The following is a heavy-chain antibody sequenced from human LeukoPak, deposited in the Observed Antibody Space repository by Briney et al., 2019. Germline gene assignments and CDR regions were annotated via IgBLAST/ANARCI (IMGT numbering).Heavy chain of an antibody. Sequence: ASVKVSGKASGYTFTSYGISWVRQAPGQGLEWMGWISAYNGNTNYAQKLQGRVTMTTDTSTSTAYMELRSLRSDDTAVYYCAAIRFLEWLDPYYYYGMDVWGQGTTVTVSS. CDR3: AAIRFLEWLDPYYYYGMDV. V-gene: IGHV1-18*01. CDR1: GYTFTSYG. CDR2: ISAYNGNT. J-gene: IGHJ6*02. D-gene: IGHD3-3*01.